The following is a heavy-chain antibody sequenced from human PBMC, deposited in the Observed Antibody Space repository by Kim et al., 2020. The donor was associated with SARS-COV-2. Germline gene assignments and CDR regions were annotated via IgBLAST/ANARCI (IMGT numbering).Heavy chain of an antibody. CDR2: IWYDGSNK. J-gene: IGHJ6*02. CDR3: AKNVLLWFGDPYYYGMDV. D-gene: IGHD3-10*01. CDR1: GFTFSSYG. Sequence: GGSLRLSCAASGFTFSSYGMHWVRQAPGKGLEWVAVIWYDGSNKYYADSVKGRFTISRDNSKNTLYLQMNSLRAEDTAVYYCAKNVLLWFGDPYYYGMDVWGQGTTVTVSS. V-gene: IGHV3-33*06.